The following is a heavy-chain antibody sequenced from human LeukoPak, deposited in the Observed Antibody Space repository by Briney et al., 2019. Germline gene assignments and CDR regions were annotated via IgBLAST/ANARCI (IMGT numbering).Heavy chain of an antibody. J-gene: IGHJ4*02. Sequence: GGSLRLSCAASGFTFSSYAMNWVRQAPGKGLEWVSGISGSGGSTYYADSVKGRFTISRDNSKTTLYPQMNSLRAEDTAVYYCAKDRGIAAAGHYFDYWGQGTLVTVSS. V-gene: IGHV3-23*01. CDR1: GFTFSSYA. D-gene: IGHD6-13*01. CDR3: AKDRGIAAAGHYFDY. CDR2: ISGSGGST.